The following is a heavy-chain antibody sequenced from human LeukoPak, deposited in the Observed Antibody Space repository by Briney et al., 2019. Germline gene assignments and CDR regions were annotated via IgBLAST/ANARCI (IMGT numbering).Heavy chain of an antibody. V-gene: IGHV1-18*01. CDR2: ISAYNGNT. J-gene: IGHJ4*02. CDR3: ASAEGYYYDSSGYLDY. CDR1: GYTFTSYG. D-gene: IGHD3-22*01. Sequence: GASVKVSCKASGYTFTSYGISWVRQAPGQGLEWMGWISAYNGNTNYAQKLQGRVTMTTDTSTSTAYTELRSLRSDDTAVYYCASAEGYYYDSSGYLDYWGQGTLVTVSS.